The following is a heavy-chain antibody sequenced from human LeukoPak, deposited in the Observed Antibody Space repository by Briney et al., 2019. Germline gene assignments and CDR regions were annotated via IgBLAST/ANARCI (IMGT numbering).Heavy chain of an antibody. J-gene: IGHJ4*02. D-gene: IGHD2-2*01. V-gene: IGHV3-9*01. CDR1: GFTFDDYA. Sequence: GGSLRLSCAASGFTFDDYAMHWVRQAPGKGLGWVSGISWNSGSIGYADSVKGRFTISRDNAKNSLYLQMNSLRAEDTALYYCAKGSQYQLLSYYFDYWGQGTLVTVSS. CDR2: ISWNSGSI. CDR3: AKGSQYQLLSYYFDY.